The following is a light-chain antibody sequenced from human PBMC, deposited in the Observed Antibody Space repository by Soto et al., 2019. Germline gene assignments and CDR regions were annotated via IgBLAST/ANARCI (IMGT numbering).Light chain of an antibody. CDR1: ENIKTF. CDR3: QQSFSNVLT. V-gene: IGKV1-39*01. J-gene: IGKJ4*01. Sequence: DIQMTQSPSSLSASVGDRVTITCRASENIKTFLHWYQKKPGKAPKLLVYGASSLHSGVPSRFSGSGSGTDFTLTISGLQPEDFGSYYCQQSFSNVLTFGGGTKVEIK. CDR2: GAS.